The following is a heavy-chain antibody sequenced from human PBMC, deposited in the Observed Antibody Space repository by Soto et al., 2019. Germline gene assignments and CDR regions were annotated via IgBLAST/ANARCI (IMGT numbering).Heavy chain of an antibody. J-gene: IGHJ4*02. CDR2: ITHDGSST. CDR1: GFTFRSYA. V-gene: IGHV3-30*04. D-gene: IGHD3-22*01. CDR3: ARDPTYFYDSTGYYDY. Sequence: GGSLRLSCGVSGFTFRSYAMYWVRQAPGKGLEWVAVITHDGSSTSYADSVKGRFTISRDNAKNTLYLQMNSLRAEDTAVYYCARDPTYFYDSTGYYDYWGQGTLVTVSS.